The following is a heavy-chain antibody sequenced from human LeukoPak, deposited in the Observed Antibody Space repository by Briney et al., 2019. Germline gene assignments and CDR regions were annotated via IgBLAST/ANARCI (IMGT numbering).Heavy chain of an antibody. Sequence: SETLSLTCTVSGGSISSSSYYWGWIRQPPGKGLEWIGSIYYSRGADYNPSLKSRVYISVDTSKSQFFLKLRSLTAADTAVYFCARGALDSSSWSRGAFDIWDQGTMITVSS. CDR3: ARGALDSSSWSRGAFDI. D-gene: IGHD6-13*01. CDR2: IYYSRGA. V-gene: IGHV4-39*07. CDR1: GGSISSSSYY. J-gene: IGHJ3*02.